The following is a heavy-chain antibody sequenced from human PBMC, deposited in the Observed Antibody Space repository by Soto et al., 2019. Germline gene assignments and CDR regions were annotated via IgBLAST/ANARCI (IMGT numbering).Heavy chain of an antibody. Sequence: ASVKVSCKASGGTFSSYAISWVRQAPGQGLEWMGGIIPIYGTTNYSQKFQGRVTITRDTSASTAYMELSSLRSEDTAVYYCARDLGGWPDYWGQGTLVTAPQ. CDR1: GGTFSSYA. J-gene: IGHJ4*02. D-gene: IGHD2-15*01. CDR3: ARDLGGWPDY. CDR2: IIPIYGTT. V-gene: IGHV1-69*05.